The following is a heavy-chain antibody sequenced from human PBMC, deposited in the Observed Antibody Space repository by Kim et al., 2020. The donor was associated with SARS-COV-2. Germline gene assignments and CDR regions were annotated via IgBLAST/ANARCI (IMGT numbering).Heavy chain of an antibody. D-gene: IGHD3-9*01. CDR2: IYPGDSDT. CDR3: ARCLLGPYNTAYSFDL. Sequence: GESLKISCHASGYNFNTSWIGWVRQVSGRGLEWMGIIYPGDSDTRYSPSFQGQVTISAARSISTAYLQWSNLKASDSAMYYCARCLLGPYNTAYSFDLWGQGTLVSVSS. V-gene: IGHV5-51*01. J-gene: IGHJ4*02. CDR1: GYNFNTSW.